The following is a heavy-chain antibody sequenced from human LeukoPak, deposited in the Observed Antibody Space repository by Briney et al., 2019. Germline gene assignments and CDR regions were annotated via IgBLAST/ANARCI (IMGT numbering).Heavy chain of an antibody. CDR3: AREEPIVGATLDC. J-gene: IGHJ4*02. V-gene: IGHV4-39*07. Sequence: PSETLSLTCTVSGGSISSSSYYWGWVRQPPGKGLEWIGSIYYSGSTYYNPSLKSRVTISVDTSKNQFSLKLSSVTAADTAVYYCAREEPIVGATLDCWGQGTLVTVSS. CDR1: GGSISSSSYY. CDR2: IYYSGST. D-gene: IGHD1-26*01.